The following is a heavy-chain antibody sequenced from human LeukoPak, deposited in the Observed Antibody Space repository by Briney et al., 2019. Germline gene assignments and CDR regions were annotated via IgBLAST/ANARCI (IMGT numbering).Heavy chain of an antibody. J-gene: IGHJ4*02. CDR1: GFTFSNAA. Sequence: GGSLRLSCAISGFTFSNAALSWVRQAPGKGLEWVSAISGSGTSTHYADSVKGRFIISRDNSKNALYLQMNSLRAEDTAIYYCAKAKVPQSYYYFDNWGQGTLVAVSS. CDR2: ISGSGTST. V-gene: IGHV3-23*01. CDR3: AKAKVPQSYYYFDN. D-gene: IGHD2/OR15-2a*01.